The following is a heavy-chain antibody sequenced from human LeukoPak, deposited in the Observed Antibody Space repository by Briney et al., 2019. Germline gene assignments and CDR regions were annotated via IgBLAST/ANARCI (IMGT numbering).Heavy chain of an antibody. CDR3: AREENGWNGSDDAFDI. V-gene: IGHV4-61*01. CDR1: GGSVSSGSYY. CDR2: IYYSGST. D-gene: IGHD1-1*01. J-gene: IGHJ3*02. Sequence: SETLSLTCTVSGGSVSSGSYYWSWIRQPPGKGLEWIGYIYYSGSTNYNPSLKSRVTISVDTSKNQFSLKLSSVTAADTAVYYCAREENGWNGSDDAFDIWGQGTMVTASS.